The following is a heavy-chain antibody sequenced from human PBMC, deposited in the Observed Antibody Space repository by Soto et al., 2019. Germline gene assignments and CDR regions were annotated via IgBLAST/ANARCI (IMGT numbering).Heavy chain of an antibody. V-gene: IGHV3-33*01. D-gene: IGHD3-3*01. Sequence: PGGSLRLSCAASGFTFSSYGMHWVRQAPGKGLEWVAVIWYDGSNKYYADSVKGRFTISRDNSKNTLYLQMNSPRAEDTAVYYCARLTLSYDFWSGYPGYYYYYGMDVWGQGTTVTVSS. CDR2: IWYDGSNK. J-gene: IGHJ6*02. CDR3: ARLTLSYDFWSGYPGYYYYYGMDV. CDR1: GFTFSSYG.